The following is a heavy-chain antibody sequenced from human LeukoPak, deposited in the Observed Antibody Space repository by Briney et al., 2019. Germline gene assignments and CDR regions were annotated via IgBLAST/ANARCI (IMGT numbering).Heavy chain of an antibody. CDR2: IIPIFGTA. J-gene: IGHJ3*02. D-gene: IGHD2-2*01. Sequence: SVKASCKASGGTFSSSAISWGRQAPGQRLEWMGGIIPIFGTANYAQKFQGRVTITTDESTSTAYMELSSLRSEDTAVYYCARRQQMAPESSSTSLLTSPDAFDIWGQGTMVTVSS. CDR3: ARRQQMAPESSSTSLLTSPDAFDI. CDR1: GGTFSSSA. V-gene: IGHV1-69*05.